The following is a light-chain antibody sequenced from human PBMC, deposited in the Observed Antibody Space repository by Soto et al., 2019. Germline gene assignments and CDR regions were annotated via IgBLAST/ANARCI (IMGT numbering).Light chain of an antibody. V-gene: IGKV3-20*01. CDR3: QQYGSSPAT. J-gene: IGKJ1*01. CDR1: QSINRD. Sequence: EIVMTQSPATLSVSPGESATLSCRASQSINRDLAWYEQKPGQAPRLLIYGASSRATGIPDRFSGSGSGTDFTLSVSRLEPEDFAVYFCQQYGSSPATFGRGTKVDIK. CDR2: GAS.